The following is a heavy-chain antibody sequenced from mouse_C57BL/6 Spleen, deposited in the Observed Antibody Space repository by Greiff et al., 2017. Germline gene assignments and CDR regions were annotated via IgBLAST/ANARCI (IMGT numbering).Heavy chain of an antibody. J-gene: IGHJ4*01. Sequence: VQLQQSGPELVKPGASVKISCKASGYSFTDYNMNWVKQSNGKSLEWIGVINPNYGTTSYNQKFKGKATLTVDQSSSTAYMQLNSLTSEDSAVYNCARGGYYGNDYYAMDYWGQGTSVTVSS. CDR1: GYSFTDYN. D-gene: IGHD2-1*01. V-gene: IGHV1-39*01. CDR2: INPNYGTT. CDR3: ARGGYYGNDYYAMDY.